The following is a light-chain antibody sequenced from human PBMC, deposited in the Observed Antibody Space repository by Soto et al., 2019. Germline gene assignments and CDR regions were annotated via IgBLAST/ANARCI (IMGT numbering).Light chain of an antibody. CDR3: QQYGNTPLFS. Sequence: EIVLTQSPGTLSSSLGERATLSCRASQSVGSNSLAWYQQKPAQAPRLLIYVASNRATGIPDRFSGSGSGTDFTLTINRLEAEDFAVYYCQQYGNTPLFSCGPGTKVDIK. V-gene: IGKV3-20*01. CDR1: QSVGSNS. CDR2: VAS. J-gene: IGKJ3*01.